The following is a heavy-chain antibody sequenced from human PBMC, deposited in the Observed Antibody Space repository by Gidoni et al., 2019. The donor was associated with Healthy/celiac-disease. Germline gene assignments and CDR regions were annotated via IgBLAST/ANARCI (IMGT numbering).Heavy chain of an antibody. CDR1: GGSFTGYY. V-gene: IGHV4-34*01. CDR3: ARGPKWLGYSSGWRLGGAFDI. J-gene: IGHJ3*02. CDR2: INHSGST. Sequence: QVQLQQWGAGLLKPSATLSLTCAVYGGSFTGYYWSWIRQPTGKGLEWIGEINHSGSTNYNPALKSRVTRSVDTSKNQFSLKLSSVTAADTAVYYCARGPKWLGYSSGWRLGGAFDIWGQGTMVTVSS. D-gene: IGHD6-19*01.